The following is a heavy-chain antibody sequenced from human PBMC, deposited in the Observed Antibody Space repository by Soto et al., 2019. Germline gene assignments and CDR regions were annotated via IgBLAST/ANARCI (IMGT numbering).Heavy chain of an antibody. CDR2: IYPGDSDT. V-gene: IGHV5-51*01. Sequence: GKSLRISCKGSEYSFTSYGIGWVRQIPGKGLEWMGIIYPGDSDTRYSPSFQGQVTISADKSISTAYLQWSSLKASDTAMYYCARQPVDIVATIEYYYYGMDVWGQGTTVTVSS. D-gene: IGHD5-12*01. CDR1: EYSFTSYG. CDR3: ARQPVDIVATIEYYYYGMDV. J-gene: IGHJ6*02.